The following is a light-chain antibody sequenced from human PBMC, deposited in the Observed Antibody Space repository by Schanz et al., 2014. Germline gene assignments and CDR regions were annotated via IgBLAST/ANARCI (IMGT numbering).Light chain of an antibody. J-gene: IGKJ1*01. V-gene: IGKV1-39*01. CDR3: QQYNSWPWT. Sequence: DIQMPQSPSSLSASVGDRVNITCRASLTVSSYLSWFQQQPGKAPKLLIYAASTLQSRVPSRFSGGGSGADFTLNITSLQSEDFAVYYCQQYNSWPWTFGQGTKVEIK. CDR2: AAS. CDR1: LTVSSY.